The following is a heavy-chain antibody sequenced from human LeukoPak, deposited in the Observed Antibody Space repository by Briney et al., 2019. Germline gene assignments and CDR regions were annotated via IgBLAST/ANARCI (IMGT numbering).Heavy chain of an antibody. J-gene: IGHJ4*02. CDR1: GFTFTNAW. CDR2: ISSSSSYI. Sequence: GGSLRLSCSASGFTFTNAWMSWVRQAPGKGLEWVSSISSSSSYIYYADSVKGRFTISRDNAKNSLYLQMNSLRAEDTAVYYCARDPGDSGSYYFVGPFDYWGQGTLVTVSS. V-gene: IGHV3-21*01. CDR3: ARDPGDSGSYYFVGPFDY. D-gene: IGHD1-26*01.